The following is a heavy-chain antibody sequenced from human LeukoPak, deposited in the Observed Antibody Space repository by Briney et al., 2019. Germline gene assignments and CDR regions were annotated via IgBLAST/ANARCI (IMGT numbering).Heavy chain of an antibody. CDR3: ARDSFTYDILTGYYPDAFDI. V-gene: IGHV3-48*01. J-gene: IGHJ3*02. CDR1: GFTFSSYS. Sequence: GGSLRLSCAASGFTFSSYSMNWVRQAPGKGLEWVSYISSSSSTIYYADSVKGRFTISRDNAKNSLYLQMNSPRAEDTAVYYCARDSFTYDILTGYYPDAFDIWGQGTMVTVSS. CDR2: ISSSSSTI. D-gene: IGHD3-9*01.